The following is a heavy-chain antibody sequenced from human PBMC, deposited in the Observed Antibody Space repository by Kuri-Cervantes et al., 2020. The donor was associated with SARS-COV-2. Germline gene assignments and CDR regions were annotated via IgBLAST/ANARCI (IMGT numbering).Heavy chain of an antibody. J-gene: IGHJ4*02. Sequence: LSLTCAASGFTFDDYAMHWVRQAPGKGLEWVSGISWNSGSIGYADSVKGRFTISRDNAKNSLYLQMNSLRAEDTAVYYCARAGDITMIVEYYFDYWGQGTLVTVSS. D-gene: IGHD3-22*01. CDR3: ARAGDITMIVEYYFDY. V-gene: IGHV3-9*01. CDR1: GFTFDDYA. CDR2: ISWNSGSI.